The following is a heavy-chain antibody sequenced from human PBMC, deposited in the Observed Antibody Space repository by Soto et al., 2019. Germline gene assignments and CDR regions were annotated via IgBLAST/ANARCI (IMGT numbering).Heavy chain of an antibody. Sequence: PSETLSLTCAVSGGSISSGRYSWSWIRQPPGKGLEWIGYIYPSGSTYYNPSLKSRVTISVDRSKNQFSLELNSATAADTAVYSCAAHSGNTYGPLDYWGQGTQVTVYS. CDR3: AAHSGNTYGPLDY. J-gene: IGHJ4*02. D-gene: IGHD3-10*01. V-gene: IGHV4-30-2*01. CDR2: IYPSGST. CDR1: GGSISSGRYS.